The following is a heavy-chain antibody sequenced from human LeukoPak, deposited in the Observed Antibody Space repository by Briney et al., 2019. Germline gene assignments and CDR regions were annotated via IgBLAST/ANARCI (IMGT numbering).Heavy chain of an antibody. CDR2: ISYSGSA. CDR3: ARGRHSSRVQS. J-gene: IGHJ6*02. D-gene: IGHD6-13*01. CDR1: GGSVSSGLNK. Sequence: SETLSLTCTVSGGSVSSGLNKWSWIRQPPGRELEWIGDISYSGSASYNPSLRSRVTISLDTSTNQFSLTLGSVTAADTAVYYCARGRHSSRVQSWGQGTTVTVSS. V-gene: IGHV4-61*01.